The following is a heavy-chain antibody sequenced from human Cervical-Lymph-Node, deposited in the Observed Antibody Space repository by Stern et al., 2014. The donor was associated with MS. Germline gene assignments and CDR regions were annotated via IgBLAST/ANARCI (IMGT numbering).Heavy chain of an antibody. D-gene: IGHD3-22*01. CDR1: GGSISSYY. CDR2: IYYSGST. CDR3: ARVYDSMYDY. Sequence: QVQLQESGPGLVKPSETLSLTCTVSGGSISSYYWSWIRQPPGKGLEWIGYIYYSGSTNYNPSLKSRVTISVDTSKNQFSLKLSSVTAADTAVYYCARVYDSMYDYWGQGTLVTVSS. J-gene: IGHJ4*02. V-gene: IGHV4-59*01.